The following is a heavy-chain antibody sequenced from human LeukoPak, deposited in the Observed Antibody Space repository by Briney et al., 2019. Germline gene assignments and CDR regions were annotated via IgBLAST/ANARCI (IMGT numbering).Heavy chain of an antibody. J-gene: IGHJ4*02. CDR3: ATVVGATTAFDY. D-gene: IGHD1-26*01. CDR1: GYTLTELS. Sequence: ASVKVSCKVSGYTLTELSMHWVRQAPGKGLEWMGGFDPEDGETIYAQKFQGRVTMTEDTSTDTAYMELSSLRSEDTAVYYCATVVGATTAFDYWAREPWSPSPQ. V-gene: IGHV1-24*01. CDR2: FDPEDGET.